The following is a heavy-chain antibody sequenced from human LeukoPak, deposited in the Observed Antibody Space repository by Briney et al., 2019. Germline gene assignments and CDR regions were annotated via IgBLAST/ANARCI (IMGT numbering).Heavy chain of an antibody. CDR3: ARGVPVTGLDF. D-gene: IGHD2-21*02. CDR2: IYYSGST. CDR1: GGSISSSSYY. V-gene: IGHV4-39*07. Sequence: SETLSLTCTVSGGSISSSSYYWGWIRQPPGKGLEWIGSIYYSGSTYYNSSLKSRVTISADTSKNQFSLKLSSVTAADTAVYHCARGVPVTGLDFWGQGTLVTVSS. J-gene: IGHJ4*02.